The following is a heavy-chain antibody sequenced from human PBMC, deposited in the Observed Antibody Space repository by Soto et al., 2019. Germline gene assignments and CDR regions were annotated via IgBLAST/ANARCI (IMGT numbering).Heavy chain of an antibody. CDR1: GGSISSYY. J-gene: IGHJ5*02. CDR2: IYYSGST. V-gene: IGHV4-59*01. D-gene: IGHD6-13*01. Sequence: NPSETLSLTCTVSGGSISSYYWSWIRQPPGKGLEWIGYIYYSGSTNYNPSLKSRVTISVDTSKNQFSLKLSSVTAADTAVYYCARERSSDYSSWFDPWGQGTLVTVSS. CDR3: ARERSSDYSSWFDP.